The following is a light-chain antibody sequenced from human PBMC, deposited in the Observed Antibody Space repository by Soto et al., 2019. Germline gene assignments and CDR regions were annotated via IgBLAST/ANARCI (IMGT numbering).Light chain of an antibody. V-gene: IGKV3-15*01. CDR2: GAS. CDR1: QSVSSN. Sequence: EIVLTQSPATLSVSPGERATLSCRASQSVSSNLAWYQQKPCQPPRFLIYGASARATGIPTRFSGGGSGTEFTLTISSLQSEDFAVYFCQQYNNWPVTFGQGTRLEI. J-gene: IGKJ5*01. CDR3: QQYNNWPVT.